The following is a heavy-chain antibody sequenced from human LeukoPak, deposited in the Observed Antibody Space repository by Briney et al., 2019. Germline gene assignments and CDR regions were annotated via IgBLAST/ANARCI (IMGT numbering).Heavy chain of an antibody. J-gene: IGHJ4*02. V-gene: IGHV3-7*01. CDR3: ARDLANRGVSDY. D-gene: IGHD3-10*01. Sequence: GGSLRLSCAASGFSFSTYRMGWVRQAPGKGLEWVANIKQDGSEKFYVDSVKGRFTISRDNAKNSLYLQMNSLRGEDTAVYYCARDLANRGVSDYWGQGTLVTVSS. CDR1: GFSFSTYR. CDR2: IKQDGSEK.